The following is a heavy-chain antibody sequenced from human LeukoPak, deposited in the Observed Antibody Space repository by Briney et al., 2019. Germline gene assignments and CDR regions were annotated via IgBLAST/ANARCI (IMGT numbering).Heavy chain of an antibody. CDR1: GFTFSSYA. J-gene: IGHJ4*02. Sequence: GGSLRLSCAASGFTFSSYAMSWVRQAPGKGLEWVSAISGSGGSTYYADSVKGRFTISRDNSKNTLYLQMNSLRAEDTAVHYCAKDGVYCGGDCTADFDYWGQGTLVTVSS. CDR2: ISGSGGST. D-gene: IGHD2-21*02. V-gene: IGHV3-23*01. CDR3: AKDGVYCGGDCTADFDY.